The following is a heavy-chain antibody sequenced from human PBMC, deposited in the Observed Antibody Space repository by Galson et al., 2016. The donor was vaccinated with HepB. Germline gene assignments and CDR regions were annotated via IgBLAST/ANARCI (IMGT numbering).Heavy chain of an antibody. CDR1: GFTFSSYS. V-gene: IGHV3-21*01. D-gene: IGHD1-1*01. CDR2: ISSSSRYI. CDR3: ARFIASPWNDYYYYGMDV. Sequence: SLRLSCAASGFTFSSYSMNWVRQAPGKGLEWVSSISSSSRYIYYADSVKGRFTISRDNAKNSLYLQMNSLRAEDTAVYYCARFIASPWNDYYYYGMDVWGKGTTVTVSS. J-gene: IGHJ6*04.